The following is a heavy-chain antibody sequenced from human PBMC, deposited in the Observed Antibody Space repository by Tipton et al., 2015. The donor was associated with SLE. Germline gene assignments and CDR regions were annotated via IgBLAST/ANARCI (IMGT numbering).Heavy chain of an antibody. Sequence: TLSLTCTVSGGSIRSGGYYWSWIRQHPGKGLEWIGYIYYSGSTYYNPSLKSRVTISVDTSKNQFSLKLSSATAADTAVYYCARESRGYYDSSGYFDYWGQGTLVTVSS. CDR3: ARESRGYYDSSGYFDY. CDR2: IYYSGST. D-gene: IGHD3-22*01. CDR1: GGSIRSGGYY. J-gene: IGHJ4*02. V-gene: IGHV4-31*03.